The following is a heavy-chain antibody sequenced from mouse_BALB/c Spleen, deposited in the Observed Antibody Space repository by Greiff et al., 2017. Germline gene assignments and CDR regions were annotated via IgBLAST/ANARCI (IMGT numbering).Heavy chain of an antibody. CDR1: GYSFTDYI. CDR2: INPYYGST. CDR3: ARGDLLRAMDY. J-gene: IGHJ4*01. Sequence: VQLQQTGPELVKPGASVKISCKASGYSFTDYIMLWVKQSHGKSLEWIGNINPYYGSTSYNLKFKGKATLTVDKSSSTAYMQLNSLTSEDSAVYYCARGDLLRAMDYWGQGTSVTVSS. V-gene: IGHV1-39*01. D-gene: IGHD3-2*02.